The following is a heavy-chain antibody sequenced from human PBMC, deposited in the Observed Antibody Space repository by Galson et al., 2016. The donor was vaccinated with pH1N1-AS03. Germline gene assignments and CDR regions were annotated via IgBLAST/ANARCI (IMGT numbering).Heavy chain of an antibody. CDR1: GSTTSLFY. J-gene: IGHJ2*01. D-gene: IGHD1-1*01. CDR2: IHHSGST. CDR3: ARDTGGWHFDL. Sequence: ETLSLTCSVFGSTTSLFYWNWIRQPPGKGLEWIGFIHHSGSTNYNPSLKSRVTISIDTSKNQFSLKLSSVTAADTAVYYCARDTGGWHFDLWGRGTLVTVSS. V-gene: IGHV4-59*01.